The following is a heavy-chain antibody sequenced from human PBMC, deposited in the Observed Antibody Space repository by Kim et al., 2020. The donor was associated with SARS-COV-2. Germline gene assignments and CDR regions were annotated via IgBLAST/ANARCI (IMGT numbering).Heavy chain of an antibody. Sequence: ADSVKGRFTISRDNAENSLFLQMNSLREEYTAVYYCARGASGAFDVWVQGTKVTVSS. CDR3: ARGASGAFDV. D-gene: IGHD1-26*01. V-gene: IGHV3-48*02. J-gene: IGHJ3*01.